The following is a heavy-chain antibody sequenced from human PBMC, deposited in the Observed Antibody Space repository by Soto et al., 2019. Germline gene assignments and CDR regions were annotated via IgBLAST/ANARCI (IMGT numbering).Heavy chain of an antibody. CDR2: IYPGDSDT. CDR1: GYSFTSYW. Sequence: GESLKISCKGSGYSFTSYWIGWVRQMPGKGLEWMGIIYPGDSDTRYSPSFQGQVTISADKSISTAYLQWSSLKASDTAMYYCARWSSGDYANYGAFDIWGQGTMVTVSS. J-gene: IGHJ3*02. CDR3: ARWSSGDYANYGAFDI. D-gene: IGHD4-17*01. V-gene: IGHV5-51*01.